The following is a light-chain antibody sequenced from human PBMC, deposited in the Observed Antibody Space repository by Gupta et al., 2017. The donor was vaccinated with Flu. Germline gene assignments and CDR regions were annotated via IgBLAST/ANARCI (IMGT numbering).Light chain of an antibody. CDR2: GAS. Sequence: EIVLTQSPGTLSLSPGDRATLSCRASQSVSSDYLVWYQQRAGQAPKLLMHGASSRAPGIPDRFSGSGSGTDFTLTISRLEPEDFAVYYCQQSGFSPFTFGPGTKVEIK. CDR3: QQSGFSPFT. CDR1: QSVSSDY. J-gene: IGKJ3*01. V-gene: IGKV3-20*01.